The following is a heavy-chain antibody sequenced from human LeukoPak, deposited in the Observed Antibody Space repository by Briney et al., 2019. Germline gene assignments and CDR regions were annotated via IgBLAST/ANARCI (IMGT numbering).Heavy chain of an antibody. CDR3: ARGYCSSTSCYTSPFDY. V-gene: IGHV3-33*01. Sequence: GGSLRLSCAASGFTFSSYGMHWVRQAPGKGLEWVAVIWYDGSNKYYADSVKGRFTISRDNSKNTLYLQMNSLRAEDTAVYYCARGYCSSTSCYTSPFDYWGQGTLVTVSS. J-gene: IGHJ4*02. CDR1: GFTFSSYG. D-gene: IGHD2-2*02. CDR2: IWYDGSNK.